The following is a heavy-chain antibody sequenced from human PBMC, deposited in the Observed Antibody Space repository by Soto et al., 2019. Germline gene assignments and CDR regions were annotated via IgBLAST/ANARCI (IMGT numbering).Heavy chain of an antibody. CDR3: ARDSVVRGVSAGMDV. Sequence: VASVKVSCKASGYTFTSYYMHWVRQAPGQGLEWMGIINPSGGSTSYAQKFQGRVTMTRDTSTSTVYMELSSLRSEDTAVYYCARDSVVRGVSAGMDVWGQGTTVTVSS. J-gene: IGHJ6*02. CDR2: INPSGGST. CDR1: GYTFTSYY. D-gene: IGHD3-10*01. V-gene: IGHV1-46*01.